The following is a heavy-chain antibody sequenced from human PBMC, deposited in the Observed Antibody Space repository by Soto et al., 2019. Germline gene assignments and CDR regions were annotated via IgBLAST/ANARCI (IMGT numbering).Heavy chain of an antibody. Sequence: EVQLVESGGGLVTPGGSLRLSCAASGFTFSNAWMTWVRQAPGKGLEWIGRIKSKTDGETTDYAAPVKGRFTISRDDSTNTLCLQMSSLKTEDTAFYYCTRGAPSGTFYDYWGQGTLVTVSS. CDR3: TRGAPSGTFYDY. CDR2: IKSKTDGETT. D-gene: IGHD6-13*01. V-gene: IGHV3-15*01. CDR1: GFTFSNAW. J-gene: IGHJ4*02.